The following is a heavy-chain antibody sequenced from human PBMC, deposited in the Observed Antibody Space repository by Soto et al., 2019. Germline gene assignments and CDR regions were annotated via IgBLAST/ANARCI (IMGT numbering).Heavy chain of an antibody. CDR3: AKVTVSYYGSGSHDY. D-gene: IGHD3-10*01. V-gene: IGHV3-23*01. J-gene: IGHJ4*02. CDR2: ISGSGGST. Sequence: EVQLLESGGGLVQPGGSLRLSCAASGFTFSSYAMSWVRQAPGKGLEGVSAISGSGGSTYYADSVKGRFTISRDNSKNTLYLQMNSLRAEDTAVYYCAKVTVSYYGSGSHDYWGQGTLVTVSS. CDR1: GFTFSSYA.